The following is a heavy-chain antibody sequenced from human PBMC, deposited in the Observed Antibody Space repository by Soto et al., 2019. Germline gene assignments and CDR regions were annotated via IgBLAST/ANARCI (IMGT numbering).Heavy chain of an antibody. CDR2: ISSSSIYG. J-gene: IGHJ4*02. V-gene: IGHV3-21*01. CDR3: ATDFPYSSGGSCDGDY. Sequence: GGSLRLSCPASGFSFSSYSMNWDRQAPGKGLEWVSSISSSSIYGYYADSVKGRFTISRYNAKNSLYLQMNSLRAEDTAVYYCATDFPYSSGGSCDGDYWGQGTLVTVSS. CDR1: GFSFSSYS. D-gene: IGHD2-15*01.